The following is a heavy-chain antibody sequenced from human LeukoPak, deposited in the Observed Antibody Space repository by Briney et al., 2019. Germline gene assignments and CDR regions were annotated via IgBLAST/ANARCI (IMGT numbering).Heavy chain of an antibody. D-gene: IGHD3-22*01. CDR3: ARENVYDSSGYYYGVWFDP. CDR2: IYYSGST. Sequence: PSETLSLTCTVSGGSISSYYWSWIRQPPGKELEWVGYIYYSGSTNYKPSLKSRVTISVDTSKNQFSLKLSSVTAADTAVYYCARENVYDSSGYYYGVWFDPWGQGTLVTVSS. CDR1: GGSISSYY. J-gene: IGHJ5*02. V-gene: IGHV4-59*01.